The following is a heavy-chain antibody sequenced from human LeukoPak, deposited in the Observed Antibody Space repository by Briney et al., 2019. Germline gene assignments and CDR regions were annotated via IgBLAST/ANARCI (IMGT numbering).Heavy chain of an antibody. CDR1: GFTFSSYS. Sequence: GGSLRLPCAASGFTFSSYSMNWVRQAPGRGLEWVSSISSSSSYIYYADSVKGRFTISRDNAKNSLYLQMSSLRAEDTAVYYCARGYHSSGWRDAFDIWGQGTMVTVSS. CDR2: ISSSSSYI. J-gene: IGHJ3*02. D-gene: IGHD6-19*01. CDR3: ARGYHSSGWRDAFDI. V-gene: IGHV3-21*01.